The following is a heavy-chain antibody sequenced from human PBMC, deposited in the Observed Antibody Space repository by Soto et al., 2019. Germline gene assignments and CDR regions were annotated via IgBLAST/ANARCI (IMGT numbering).Heavy chain of an antibody. D-gene: IGHD6-6*01. CDR2: ISYDGSNK. CDR3: ARDLKGYSSSGDYYYCYGMDV. CDR1: GFTFSSYA. J-gene: IGHJ6*02. Sequence: PGGSLRLSCAASGFTFSSYAMHWVRQAPGKGLEWVAVISYDGSNKYYADSVKGRFTISRDNSKNTLYLQMNSLRAEDTAVYYCARDLKGYSSSGDYYYCYGMDVWGQGTTVTVSS. V-gene: IGHV3-30-3*01.